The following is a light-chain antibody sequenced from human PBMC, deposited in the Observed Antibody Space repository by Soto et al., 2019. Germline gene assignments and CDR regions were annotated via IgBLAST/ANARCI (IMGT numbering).Light chain of an antibody. J-gene: IGKJ1*01. Sequence: DIQMTQSPSTLSGSVGDRVTITCRASQTISSWLAWYQQKPGKAPKLLIYKASTLKSGVPSRFSGSGSGTEFTLTISSLQPDDFATYYCHQYNRFPRTFGQGTKVEIK. CDR1: QTISSW. CDR2: KAS. V-gene: IGKV1-5*03. CDR3: HQYNRFPRT.